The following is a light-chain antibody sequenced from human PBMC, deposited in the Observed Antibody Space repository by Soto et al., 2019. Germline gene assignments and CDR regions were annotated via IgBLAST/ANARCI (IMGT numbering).Light chain of an antibody. CDR3: QQYNSYSGT. V-gene: IGKV1-5*01. CDR1: QIISSY. J-gene: IGKJ1*01. CDR2: DAS. Sequence: DIQMTQSPSSLSAFVGDRFTITCRASQIISSYLNWYQQKPGQAPKLLIYDASSLESGVPSRFSGSGSGTEFTLTISRLQPDDFAGYYCQQYNSYSGTFGQGTKVDIK.